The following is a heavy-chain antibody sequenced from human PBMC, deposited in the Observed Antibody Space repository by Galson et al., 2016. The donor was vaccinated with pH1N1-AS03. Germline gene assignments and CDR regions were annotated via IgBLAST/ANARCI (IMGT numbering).Heavy chain of an antibody. CDR1: GFVFSTSA. Sequence: SLRLSCAASGFVFSTSAIHWVRRSPGKGLEWVAFIRYDESTKNYGDSVKGRFSISRDNPTNTVYLEMNTLRPEDTAVYYCVKGGGYSHGFLEYYFDSWGQGTLVTVSS. V-gene: IGHV3-30*02. CDR3: VKGGGYSHGFLEYYFDS. CDR2: IRYDESTK. D-gene: IGHD3-3*01. J-gene: IGHJ4*02.